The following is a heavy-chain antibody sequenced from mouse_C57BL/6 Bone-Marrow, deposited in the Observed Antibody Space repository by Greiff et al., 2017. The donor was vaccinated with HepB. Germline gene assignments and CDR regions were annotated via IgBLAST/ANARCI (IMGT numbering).Heavy chain of an antibody. J-gene: IGHJ4*01. D-gene: IGHD1-1*01. CDR1: GYTFTDHT. CDR2: IYPRDGST. Sequence: VQLQQSDAELVKPGASVKISCKVSGYTFTDHTIHWMKQRPEQGLEWIGYIYPRDGSTKYNEKFKGKATLTADKSSSTAYMQLNSLTSEDSAVYFCARGYYYGSSPYYAMDYWGQGTSVTVSS. V-gene: IGHV1-78*01. CDR3: ARGYYYGSSPYYAMDY.